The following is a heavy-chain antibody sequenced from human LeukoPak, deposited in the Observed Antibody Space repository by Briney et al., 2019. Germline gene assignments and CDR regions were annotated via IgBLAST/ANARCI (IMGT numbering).Heavy chain of an antibody. CDR1: GYSFSSNG. CDR2: ISPYNGNT. J-gene: IGHJ6*03. V-gene: IGHV1-18*01. Sequence: ASVKVSCKASGYSFSSNGINWVRQAPGQGLEWMGWISPYNGNTNYAQKLQGRVTMTTDTSTSTAYMEMRSLRSDDTAVYYCASNRYTGTYSAYYYYYMDVWGKGTTVTVSS. CDR3: ASNRYTGTYSAYYYYYMDV. D-gene: IGHD1-26*01.